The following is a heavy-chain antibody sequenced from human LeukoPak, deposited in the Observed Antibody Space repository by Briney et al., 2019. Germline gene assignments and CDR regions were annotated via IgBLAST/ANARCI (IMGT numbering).Heavy chain of an antibody. CDR1: GYSISSGYY. J-gene: IGHJ4*02. V-gene: IGHV4-38-2*01. Sequence: PSETLSLTCAVSGYSISSGYYWGWIRPPPGKGLEWIGSIYHSGSTYYNPSLKRRVTISVDTSKNQFSLKLSSVTAADTAVYYCARHPSSTSPSNYWGQGTLVTVSS. D-gene: IGHD2-2*01. CDR2: IYHSGST. CDR3: ARHPSSTSPSNY.